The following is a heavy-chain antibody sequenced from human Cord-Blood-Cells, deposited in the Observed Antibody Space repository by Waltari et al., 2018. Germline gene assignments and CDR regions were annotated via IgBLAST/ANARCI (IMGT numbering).Heavy chain of an antibody. V-gene: IGHV4-38-2*01. Sequence: QVQLQESGPGLVKPSETLSLTCAVSGYSISSGYYWGWIRQPPGKGLEWIGSIYHSGSTYYNPSLRSRVTISVDTSKTQFSLKLSSVTAADTAVYYCARKGAAAGTEYFQHWGQGTLVTVSS. D-gene: IGHD6-13*01. CDR1: GYSISSGYY. CDR3: ARKGAAAGTEYFQH. J-gene: IGHJ1*01. CDR2: IYHSGST.